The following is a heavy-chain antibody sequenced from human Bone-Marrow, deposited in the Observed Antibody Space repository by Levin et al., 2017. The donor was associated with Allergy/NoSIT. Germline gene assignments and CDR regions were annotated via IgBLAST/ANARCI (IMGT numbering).Heavy chain of an antibody. V-gene: IGHV3-30-3*01. Sequence: PGESLKISCAASGFPFSYYSMHWVRQAPGKGLEWVAVISYDGNNKNYADSVKGRFTISRDTSKNTLYVQMNSLRGEDTAVYYCASGRHTVMELAFDYWGQGALVTVSS. D-gene: IGHD1-26*01. CDR1: GFPFSYYS. J-gene: IGHJ4*01. CDR2: ISYDGNNK. CDR3: ASGRHTVMELAFDY.